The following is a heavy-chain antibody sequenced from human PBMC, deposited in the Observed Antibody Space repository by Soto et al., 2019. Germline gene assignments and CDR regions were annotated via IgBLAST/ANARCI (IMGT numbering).Heavy chain of an antibody. CDR1: GLTFNSSA. CDR3: AKAKPAALRYYYDGMDV. CDR2: ISGSGGST. V-gene: IGHV3-23*01. D-gene: IGHD6-6*01. Sequence: HGGWMRLAXAACGLTFNSSAMSWVRQAPGKGLEWVSAISGSGGSTYYADSVKGRFTISRDNSKNTLYLQMNSLRAEDPAVYYCAKAKPAALRYYYDGMDVWGQRTTCT. J-gene: IGHJ6*02.